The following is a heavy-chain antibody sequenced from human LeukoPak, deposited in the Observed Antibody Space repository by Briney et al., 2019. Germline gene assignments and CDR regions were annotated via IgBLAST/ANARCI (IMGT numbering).Heavy chain of an antibody. J-gene: IGHJ4*02. D-gene: IGHD3-22*01. V-gene: IGHV3-48*02. CDR3: ARDSGGWYYDSSGSLDFDY. CDR1: GFTFSSYS. Sequence: GGSLRLSCAASGFTFSSYSMNWVRQAPGKGLEWVSYISSSSSTIYYADSVKGRFTISRDNAKNSLYLQMNSLRDEDTAVYYCARDSGGWYYDSSGSLDFDYWGQGTLVTVSS. CDR2: ISSSSSTI.